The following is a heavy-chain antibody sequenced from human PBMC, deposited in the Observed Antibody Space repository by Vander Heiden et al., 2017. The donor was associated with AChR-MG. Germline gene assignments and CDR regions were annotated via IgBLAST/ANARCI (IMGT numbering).Heavy chain of an antibody. CDR1: GFTFSSYG. Sequence: QVQLVESGGGVVQPGRSLRLSCAASGFTFSSYGMHWVRQAPGKGLEWVAVISYDGSNKYYADSVKGRVTISRDNSKNTLYLQMNSLRAEDTAVYYCANVVITPSLYYYYYMDVWGKGTTVTVSS. CDR3: ANVVITPSLYYYYYMDV. J-gene: IGHJ6*03. CDR2: ISYDGSNK. V-gene: IGHV3-30*18. D-gene: IGHD3-16*01.